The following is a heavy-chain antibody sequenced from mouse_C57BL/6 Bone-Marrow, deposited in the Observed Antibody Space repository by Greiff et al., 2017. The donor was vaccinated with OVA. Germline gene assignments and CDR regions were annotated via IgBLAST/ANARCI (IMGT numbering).Heavy chain of an antibody. J-gene: IGHJ2*01. V-gene: IGHV1-66*01. CDR1: GYSFTSYY. CDR3: ARRGYDGWLDY. Sequence: VQLQQSGPELVKPGASVKISCKASGYSFTSYYIHWVKQRPGQGLEWIGWIYPGSGNTKYNEKFKGKATLTADTSSSTAYMQLSSLTSEDSAVYYCARRGYDGWLDYWGQGTTLTVSS. CDR2: IYPGSGNT. D-gene: IGHD2-3*01.